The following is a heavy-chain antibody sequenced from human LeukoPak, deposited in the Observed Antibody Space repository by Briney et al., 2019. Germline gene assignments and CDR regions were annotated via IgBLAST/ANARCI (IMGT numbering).Heavy chain of an antibody. J-gene: IGHJ3*02. V-gene: IGHV1-2*02. CDR2: INPNSGGT. D-gene: IGHD5-18*01. Sequence: ASVKVSCKASGYTFTGYYMHWVRQAPGQGLEWMGWINPNSGGTNYAQKFQGRVTVTRDTSISTAYMELSRLRSDDTAVYYCARARRGYSRTDAFDIWGQGTMVTVSS. CDR3: ARARRGYSRTDAFDI. CDR1: GYTFTGYY.